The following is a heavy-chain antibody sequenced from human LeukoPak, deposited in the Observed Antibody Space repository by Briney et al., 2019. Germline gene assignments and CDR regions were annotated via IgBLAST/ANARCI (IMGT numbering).Heavy chain of an antibody. CDR2: ISPTGEGT. V-gene: IGHV3-23*01. CDR3: ARDAGGAWPFDY. D-gene: IGHD4-17*01. Sequence: HSGGSLRLSCAASGFAFSNTGMTWVRQAPGRGLEWVSTISPTGEGTHYADSVKGRFTISRDNSKNTLSLEMNSLRADDTATYYCARDAGGAWPFDYWGQGTRVIVSS. J-gene: IGHJ4*02. CDR1: GFAFSNTG.